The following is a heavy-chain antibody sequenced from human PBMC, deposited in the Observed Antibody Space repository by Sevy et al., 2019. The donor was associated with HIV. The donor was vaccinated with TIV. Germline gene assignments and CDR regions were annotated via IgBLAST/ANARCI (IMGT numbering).Heavy chain of an antibody. CDR1: GVSVTSDTYY. CDR2: VYHTGST. J-gene: IGHJ4*02. CDR3: AREPYFFDKSGYFWDY. V-gene: IGHV4-61*01. D-gene: IGHD3-22*01. Sequence: SETLSLTCAVSGVSVTSDTYYWSWIRRPPGKGLEWIGYVYHTGSTNYSPSFKSRVTISIDTSKNQFSLRLFSVAAADTAMYYCAREPYFFDKSGYFWDYWGQGILVTVSS.